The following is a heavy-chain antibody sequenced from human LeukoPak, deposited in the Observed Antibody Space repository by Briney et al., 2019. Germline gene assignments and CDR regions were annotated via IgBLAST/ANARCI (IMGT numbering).Heavy chain of an antibody. Sequence: GGSLRLSCAASGFTVSSNYMSWVRQAPGKGLEWVSVIYSGGSTYYADSVKGRFTISRDNSKNTLYLQMNSLRAEDTAEYYCASFLAHDYYYYYGMDVWGQGTTVTVSS. CDR3: ASFLAHDYYYYYGMDV. D-gene: IGHD2/OR15-2a*01. V-gene: IGHV3-66*01. CDR1: GFTVSSNY. CDR2: IYSGGST. J-gene: IGHJ6*02.